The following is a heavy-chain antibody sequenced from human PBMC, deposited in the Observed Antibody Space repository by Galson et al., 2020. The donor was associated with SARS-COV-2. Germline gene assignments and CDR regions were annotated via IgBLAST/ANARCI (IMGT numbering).Heavy chain of an antibody. J-gene: IGHJ2*01. D-gene: IGHD3-22*01. V-gene: IGHV4-38-2*01. CDR3: ARPSSSGYYSVWYFDL. CDR2: IYHSGTT. CDR1: GYSISSDYY. Sequence: ETLSLTCAVSGYSISSDYYWGWIRQPPGKGLEWIGNIYHSGTTYYNPSLKSRVTISIDKSKNQFSLQLSSVTAADTAVYYCARPSSSGYYSVWYFDLWGRGTLVTVSS.